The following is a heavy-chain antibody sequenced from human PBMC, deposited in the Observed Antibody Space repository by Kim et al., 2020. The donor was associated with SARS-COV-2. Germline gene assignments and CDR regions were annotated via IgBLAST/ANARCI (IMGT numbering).Heavy chain of an antibody. D-gene: IGHD7-27*01. CDR2: T. V-gene: IGHV1-46*01. J-gene: IGHJ4*02. Sequence: TSNAKKFQGRVTMTRDTSTSTVYMELSSLRSEATAVYYCARELTGEFDYWGQGTLVTVSS. CDR3: ARELTGEFDY.